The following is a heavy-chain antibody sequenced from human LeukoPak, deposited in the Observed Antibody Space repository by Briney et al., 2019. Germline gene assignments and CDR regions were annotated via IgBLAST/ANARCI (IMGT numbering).Heavy chain of an antibody. CDR1: GGSISNYY. V-gene: IGHV4-34*01. CDR3: ARHVVGVEWELLYYYYYMDV. D-gene: IGHD1-26*01. J-gene: IGHJ6*03. Sequence: SETLSLTCTVSGGSISNYYWSWIRQPPGKVLEWIGEINHSGSTNYNPSLKSRVTISVDTSKNQFSLKLSSVTAADTAVYYCARHVVGVEWELLYYYYYMDVWGKGTTVTISS. CDR2: INHSGST.